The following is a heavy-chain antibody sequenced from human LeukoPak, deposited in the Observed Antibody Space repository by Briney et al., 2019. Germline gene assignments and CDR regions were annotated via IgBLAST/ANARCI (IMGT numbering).Heavy chain of an antibody. Sequence: GASVKVSCKASGYTFTSYGISWVRQAPGQGLERMGWISAYNGNTNYAQKLQGRVTMTTDTSTSTAYMELRSLRSDDTAVYYCARDPSIVGAPLTRDYWGQGTLVTVSS. J-gene: IGHJ4*02. CDR1: GYTFTSYG. V-gene: IGHV1-18*01. CDR3: ARDPSIVGAPLTRDY. D-gene: IGHD1-26*01. CDR2: ISAYNGNT.